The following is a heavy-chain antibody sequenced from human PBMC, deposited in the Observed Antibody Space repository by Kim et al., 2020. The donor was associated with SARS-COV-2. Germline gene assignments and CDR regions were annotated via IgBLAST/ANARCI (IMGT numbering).Heavy chain of an antibody. CDR1: GYTFNYFW. CDR2: LHPGDSDT. Sequence: GESLKISCEASGYTFNYFWVAWVRQMPGKGLEWMAMLHPGDSDTKYSPSFQGQVTVSADKSINTAFLEWTSLRASDTAVYYCARQDYGDDAPILDSWCQGTLVTVSS. J-gene: IGHJ4*02. V-gene: IGHV5-51*01. CDR3: ARQDYGDDAPILDS. D-gene: IGHD3-16*01.